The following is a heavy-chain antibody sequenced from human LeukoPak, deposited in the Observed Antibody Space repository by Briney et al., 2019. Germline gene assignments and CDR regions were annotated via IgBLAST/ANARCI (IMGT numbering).Heavy chain of an antibody. CDR1: GFTFSRYW. V-gene: IGHV3-7*01. J-gene: IGHJ4*02. CDR2: IKQDGSEK. CDR3: ARDLVDY. Sequence: GGSLRLSCAASGFTFSRYWMTWVRQAPGKGLEWVANIKQDGSEKYYVDSVKGRFTISRDNAKNSLYLQMNSLRAEDTAVYYCARDLVDYWGQGTLVTVSS.